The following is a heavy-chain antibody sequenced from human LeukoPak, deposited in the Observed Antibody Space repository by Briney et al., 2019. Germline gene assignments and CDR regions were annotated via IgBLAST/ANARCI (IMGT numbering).Heavy chain of an antibody. J-gene: IGHJ4*02. CDR2: IYHSGST. D-gene: IGHD6-13*01. CDR3: SSGQIAAAGTLYYFDY. CDR1: GYSISSGYY. Sequence: SETLSLTCAVSGYSISSGYYWGWIRQPPGKGLEWIGSIYHSGSTYYNPSLKSRVTISVDTSKNQFSLKLSSVTAADPAVYYCSSGQIAAAGTLYYFDYWGQGTLVTVSS. V-gene: IGHV4-38-2*01.